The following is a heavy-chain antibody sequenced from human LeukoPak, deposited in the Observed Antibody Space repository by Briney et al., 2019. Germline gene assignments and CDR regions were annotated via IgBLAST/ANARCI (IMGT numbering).Heavy chain of an antibody. CDR3: ARNFYSSGWYFDY. J-gene: IGHJ4*02. D-gene: IGHD6-19*01. V-gene: IGHV4-39*07. CDR1: GGSISSSSYS. Sequence: NSSETLSLTCTVSGGSISSSSYSWGWIRQPPGKGLEWIGNIYYGGNTYYNPSLKSRVTISVDTSKNQFSLKLSSVTAADTAVYYCARNFYSSGWYFDYWGQGTLVTVSS. CDR2: IYYGGNT.